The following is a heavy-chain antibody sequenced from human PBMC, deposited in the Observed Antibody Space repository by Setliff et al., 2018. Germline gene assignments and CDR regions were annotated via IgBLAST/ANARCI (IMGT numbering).Heavy chain of an antibody. J-gene: IGHJ4*02. D-gene: IGHD1-26*01. CDR1: GGSISSGNYY. V-gene: IGHV4-61*09. CDR3: ARGLHSGTYWGTRPLGLDY. Sequence: SETLSLTCTVSGGSISSGNYYWSWIRQPAGKGLEWIGHIYTSGSTNYNTSLSSRITISLDKSKSQFSLKLTSVTVADTAVYYCARGLHSGTYWGTRPLGLDYWGQGSLVTVSS. CDR2: IYTSGST.